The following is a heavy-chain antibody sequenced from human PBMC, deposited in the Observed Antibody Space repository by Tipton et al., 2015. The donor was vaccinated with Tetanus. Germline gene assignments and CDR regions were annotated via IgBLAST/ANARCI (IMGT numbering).Heavy chain of an antibody. J-gene: IGHJ4*02. V-gene: IGHV4-59*01. D-gene: IGHD3-22*01. CDR1: GDSISSYY. CDR3: ARLVDSSGYYLYFDY. Sequence: TLSLTCTVSGDSISSYYWSWIRQPPGKGLEWIGYIYYSGSTNYNPSLKSRVTISVDTSKNQFSLKLSSVTAADTAVYYCARLVDSSGYYLYFDYWGQGTLVTVSS. CDR2: IYYSGST.